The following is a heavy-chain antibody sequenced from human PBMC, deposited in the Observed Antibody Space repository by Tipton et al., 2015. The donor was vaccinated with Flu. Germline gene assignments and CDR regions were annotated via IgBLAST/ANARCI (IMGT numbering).Heavy chain of an antibody. Sequence: TLSLTCTVSGDSLTNGRYWDWVRQPPGKGLEWIGNIHHRGSTYYSPSLKSRVTISMDTSKNQFSLTLISGTAADTAIYYCARDRPYGDFSETLDYWGQGMLVTISS. D-gene: IGHD4-17*01. CDR3: ARDRPYGDFSETLDY. V-gene: IGHV4-38-2*02. J-gene: IGHJ4*02. CDR1: GDSLTNGRY. CDR2: IHHRGST.